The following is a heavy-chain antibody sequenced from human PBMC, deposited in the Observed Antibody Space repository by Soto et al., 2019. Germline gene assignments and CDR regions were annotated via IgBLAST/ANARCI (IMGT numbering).Heavy chain of an antibody. Sequence: GASVKVSCQVSGDTLTELSMHWVRQAPGNGLEWMGGFDPEDGDTIYAQKFQGRVTMTEDTSTDTAYMELSSLRSEDTAVYYCATRRAVTGTDYFDYWGRGTLVAVSS. CDR1: GDTLTELS. D-gene: IGHD6-19*01. V-gene: IGHV1-24*01. CDR2: FDPEDGDT. CDR3: ATRRAVTGTDYFDY. J-gene: IGHJ4*02.